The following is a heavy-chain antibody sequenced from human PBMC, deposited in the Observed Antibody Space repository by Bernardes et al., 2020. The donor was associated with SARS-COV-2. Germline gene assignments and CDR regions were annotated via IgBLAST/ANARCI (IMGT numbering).Heavy chain of an antibody. Sequence: GGFPRLSSASSRFTARSSSMSWVLPSPGKGLDWVSVISGSGGGAHYADSVEGRFTISRDNSQNTLYLQMNRLRAEDTAVYYCASNRESRAYSTVDFWGQGTLVTVSS. D-gene: IGHD3-22*01. CDR3: ASNRESRAYSTVDF. V-gene: IGHV3-23*01. CDR2: ISGSGGGA. CDR1: RFTARSSS. J-gene: IGHJ4*02.